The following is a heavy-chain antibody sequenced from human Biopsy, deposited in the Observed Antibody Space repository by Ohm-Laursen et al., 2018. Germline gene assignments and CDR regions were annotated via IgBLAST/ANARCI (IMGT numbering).Heavy chain of an antibody. CDR3: ARDSRGGHLNTTLITGKNLDS. CDR1: GGSVSDSFHY. D-gene: IGHD3-16*01. CDR2: IYYTGST. Sequence: SETLSLTCAVSGGSVSDSFHYWTWIRQSPGKGLEWIGYIYYTGSTNYNPSVKSRVTISVDTSKNQFSLKLNSVTAADTAVYFCARDSRGGHLNTTLITGKNLDSWGQGILVTVSS. J-gene: IGHJ4*02. V-gene: IGHV4-61*01.